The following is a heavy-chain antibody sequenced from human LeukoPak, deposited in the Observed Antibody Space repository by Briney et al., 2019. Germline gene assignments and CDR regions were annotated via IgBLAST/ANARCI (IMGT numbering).Heavy chain of an antibody. J-gene: IGHJ6*03. D-gene: IGHD6-6*01. V-gene: IGHV1-69*05. CDR1: GGTFSSYA. Sequence: ASVKVSCKASGGTFSSYAISWVRQAPGQGLEWMGGIIPIFGTANYAQKLQGRVTMTTDTSTSTAYMELRSLRSDDTAVYYCARIEYSSSDYYYYYMDVWGKGTTVTVSS. CDR3: ARIEYSSSDYYYYYMDV. CDR2: IIPIFGTA.